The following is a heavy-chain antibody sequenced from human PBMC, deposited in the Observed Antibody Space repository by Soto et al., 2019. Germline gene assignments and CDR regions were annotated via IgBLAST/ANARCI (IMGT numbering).Heavy chain of an antibody. D-gene: IGHD1-1*01. CDR2: IYWDDDK. CDR3: AHRPTEHGYFDR. V-gene: IGHV2-5*02. Sequence: QITLKEAGPPLVKPTQTLTLTCTFSGFSLSTSGVGVAWIRQPPGKALEWLALIYWDDDKRYSPSLNSRLTIPNDTSKNQVVVTWPNMDPVDTATYYCAHRPTEHGYFDRWGRGTLGTVSS. CDR1: GFSLSTSGVG. J-gene: IGHJ2*01.